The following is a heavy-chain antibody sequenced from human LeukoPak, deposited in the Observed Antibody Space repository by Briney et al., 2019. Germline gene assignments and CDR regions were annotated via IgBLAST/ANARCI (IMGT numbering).Heavy chain of an antibody. CDR1: GYTFTSYY. CDR2: INPSGGST. D-gene: IGHD2-15*01. CDR3: ASHTYCSGGSRYHHYYYGMDV. V-gene: IGHV1-46*01. Sequence: ASVKVSCKASGYTFTSYYMHWVRQAPGQGLEWMGIINPSGGSTSYAQKFQGRVTMTRDTSTSTVYMELSSLRSEDTAVYYRASHTYCSGGSRYHHYYYGMDVWGQGTTVTVSS. J-gene: IGHJ6*02.